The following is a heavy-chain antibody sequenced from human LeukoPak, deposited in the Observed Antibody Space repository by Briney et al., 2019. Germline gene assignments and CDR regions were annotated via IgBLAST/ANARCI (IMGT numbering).Heavy chain of an antibody. V-gene: IGHV3-7*01. CDR1: GLPFSNHW. D-gene: IGHD4-17*01. CDR3: AREGYGDYHI. Sequence: PGGSLRLSCAVSGLPFSNHWMTWVRQAPGKGLERVANINQDGSEKYYVDSVKGRFSISRDNAKSSLYLQMNSLRVEDTAMYFCAREGYGDYHIWGQGTIVTVSP. J-gene: IGHJ3*02. CDR2: INQDGSEK.